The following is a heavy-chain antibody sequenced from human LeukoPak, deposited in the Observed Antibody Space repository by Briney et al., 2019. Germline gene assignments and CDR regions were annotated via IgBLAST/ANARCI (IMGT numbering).Heavy chain of an antibody. CDR2: IRYDGSNK. V-gene: IGHV3-30*02. D-gene: IGHD1-26*01. CDR1: GFTFSSYG. J-gene: IGHJ4*02. Sequence: GGSLRLSCAASGFTFSSYGMHWVRQVPGKGLEWVAFIRYDGSNKYYADSVKGRFTISRDNSKNTLYLQMNSLRAEDTAVYYCARGRSGILLRRYFDYWGQGTLVTVSS. CDR3: ARGRSGILLRRYFDY.